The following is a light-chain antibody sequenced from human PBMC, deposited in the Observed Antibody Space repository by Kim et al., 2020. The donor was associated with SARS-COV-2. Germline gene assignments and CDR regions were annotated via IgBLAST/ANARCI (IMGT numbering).Light chain of an antibody. Sequence: QSALTQPASVSGSPGQSISISCTGTSSDIGSYNLVSWYQQHPGKAPKLIIYEVSQRPLGVSNRFSGSKSDNMASLTISGLQTEDEADYYCCSYATFFWVFGGGTQLTVL. CDR3: CSYATFFWV. V-gene: IGLV2-23*02. CDR1: SSDIGSYNL. CDR2: EVS. J-gene: IGLJ3*02.